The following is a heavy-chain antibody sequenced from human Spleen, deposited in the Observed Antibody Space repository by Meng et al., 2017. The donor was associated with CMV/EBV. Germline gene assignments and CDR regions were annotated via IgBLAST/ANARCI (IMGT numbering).Heavy chain of an antibody. CDR1: GFTFSGYE. V-gene: IGHV3-48*03. Sequence: GGSLRLSCVVSGFTFSGYEMNWVRQAPGKGLEWISYIDSRGDIIYYAGSVKGRFTISRDNAKNSLYLQMNSLRAEDTAVYFCAKAGRYQLSREYWGQGTLVTVSS. CDR2: IDSRGDII. CDR3: AKAGRYQLSREY. D-gene: IGHD2-2*01. J-gene: IGHJ4*02.